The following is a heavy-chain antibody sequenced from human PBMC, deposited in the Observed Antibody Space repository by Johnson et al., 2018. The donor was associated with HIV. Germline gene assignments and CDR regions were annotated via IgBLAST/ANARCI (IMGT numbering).Heavy chain of an antibody. CDR3: ARACRDGYTCDVYDV. J-gene: IGHJ3*01. V-gene: IGHV3-66*01. D-gene: IGHD5-24*01. Sequence: VYLVESGGGLVKPGGSLRLSCAASGFTFSSYAMSWVRQAPGKGLEWVSVIYSGGSTYYADSVKGRFTISRDNSKNTLYLQMNRLRAEDTAVFYCARACRDGYTCDVYDVWGQGTMVTVSS. CDR2: IYSGGST. CDR1: GFTFSSYA.